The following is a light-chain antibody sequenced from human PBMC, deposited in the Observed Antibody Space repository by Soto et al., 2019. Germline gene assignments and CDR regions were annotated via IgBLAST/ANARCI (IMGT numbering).Light chain of an antibody. Sequence: QSVLTQPPSASGTPGQRVTISCSGSSSNIGSNTVNWYQQLPGTAPKLLIYSNNQRPSEVPDRFSGSKSGTSASLAISGLQSEDEAEYYCAAWDDSLNGWVFGGGTKVTVL. V-gene: IGLV1-44*01. CDR2: SNN. CDR1: SSNIGSNT. CDR3: AAWDDSLNGWV. J-gene: IGLJ3*02.